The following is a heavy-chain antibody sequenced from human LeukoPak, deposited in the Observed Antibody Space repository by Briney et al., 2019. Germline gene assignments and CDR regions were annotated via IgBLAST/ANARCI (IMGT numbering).Heavy chain of an antibody. Sequence: GESLKISCKGSGYSFTSYWIGWVRQMPGKGLEWMGIIYPCDSDTRYSPSFQGQVTISADKSISTAYLQCSSLTASDTAMYYCARLRATDVPDIDYWGQGTLVTVSS. CDR3: ARLRATDVPDIDY. V-gene: IGHV5-51*01. J-gene: IGHJ4*02. CDR1: GYSFTSYW. CDR2: IYPCDSDT. D-gene: IGHD1-26*01.